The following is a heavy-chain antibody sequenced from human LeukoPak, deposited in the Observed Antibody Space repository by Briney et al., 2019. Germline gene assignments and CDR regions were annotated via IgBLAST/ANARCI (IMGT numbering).Heavy chain of an antibody. CDR3: AREEDAFDI. J-gene: IGHJ3*02. CDR1: GFTFSSYA. CDR2: IKQDGSEK. Sequence: PGGSLRLSCAASGFTFSSYAMSWVRQAPGKGLEWVANIKQDGSEKYYVDSVKGRFTISRDNAKNSLYLQMNSLRAEDTAVYYCAREEDAFDIWGQGTMVTVSS. V-gene: IGHV3-7*01.